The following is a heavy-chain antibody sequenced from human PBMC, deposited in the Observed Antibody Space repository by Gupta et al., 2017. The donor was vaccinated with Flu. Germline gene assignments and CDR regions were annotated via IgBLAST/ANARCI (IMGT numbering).Heavy chain of an antibody. Sequence: RQAPGRGLEWISYMSSSSTNIYNADSVKGRFTISRDNAKNSLYLQMNSLRVEDTAVYYCAREDGDSQYYFDYWGQGTLVTVSS. D-gene: IGHD4-17*01. CDR3: AREDGDSQYYFDY. V-gene: IGHV3-48*01. CDR2: MSSSSTNI. J-gene: IGHJ4*02.